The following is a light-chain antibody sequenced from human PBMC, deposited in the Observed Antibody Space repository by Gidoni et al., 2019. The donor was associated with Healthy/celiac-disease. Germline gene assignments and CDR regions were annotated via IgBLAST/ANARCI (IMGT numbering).Light chain of an antibody. Sequence: DIQISQSPSALSASVVDRVTITCRARQSISSWLAWYRQKPGKAPKLLIYDASSLESGVPSRFSGSGSGTEFTLTISSLQPDDFATYYCQQYNSYPETFGQXTKVEIK. J-gene: IGKJ1*01. CDR3: QQYNSYPET. CDR2: DAS. CDR1: QSISSW. V-gene: IGKV1-5*01.